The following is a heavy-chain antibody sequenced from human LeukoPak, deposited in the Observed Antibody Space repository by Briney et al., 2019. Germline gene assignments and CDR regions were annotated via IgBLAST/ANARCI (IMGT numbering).Heavy chain of an antibody. CDR2: INPNSGGT. Sequence: SVKLSCKASGYTFTCYYMHWVRQAPGQGLEWMGWINPNSGGTNYAQKFQGRVTMTRDTSISTAYMELSRLRSDDTAVYYCARVRYDFWSGYYNHPFDYWGQGTLVTVSS. CDR3: ARVRYDFWSGYYNHPFDY. J-gene: IGHJ4*02. CDR1: GYTFTCYY. V-gene: IGHV1-2*02. D-gene: IGHD3-3*01.